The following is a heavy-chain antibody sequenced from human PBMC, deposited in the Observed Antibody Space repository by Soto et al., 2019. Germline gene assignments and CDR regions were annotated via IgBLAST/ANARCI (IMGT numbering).Heavy chain of an antibody. CDR2: IIPMVGTA. D-gene: IGHD1-26*01. V-gene: IGHV1-69*01. J-gene: IGHJ4*02. Sequence: QIQLVQSGAEVKKPGSSVKVSCKASGGTFSTYAVSWVRQAPGQGPEWMGGIIPMVGTAKYAQKFQGRVTITAGESTSTAYMELSSLRSEDTDVYYCARDRGGSYPQFDLGGPGTLVPVSS. CDR1: GGTFSTYA. CDR3: ARDRGGSYPQFDL.